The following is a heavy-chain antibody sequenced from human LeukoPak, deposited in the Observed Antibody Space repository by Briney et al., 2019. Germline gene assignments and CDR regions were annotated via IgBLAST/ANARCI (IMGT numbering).Heavy chain of an antibody. CDR3: VRYTDSSYPD. D-gene: IGHD1-14*01. CDR2: ISSDGGGT. J-gene: IGHJ4*02. Sequence: AGGSLRLSCSASGFIFTPYAMHWVRQAPGKRLEYVSAISSDGGGTYYTDSVKGRFTISRDNSKSTLYLQMSSLRPEDTAVYYCVRYTDSSYPDWGQGTLVTVSS. V-gene: IGHV3-64D*06. CDR1: GFIFTPYA.